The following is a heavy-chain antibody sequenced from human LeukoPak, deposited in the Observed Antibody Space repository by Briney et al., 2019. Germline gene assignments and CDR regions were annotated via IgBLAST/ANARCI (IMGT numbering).Heavy chain of an antibody. CDR1: GYSFTSYW. V-gene: IGHV5-51*01. CDR3: ARQPLGSMSYYYYMDV. D-gene: IGHD3-10*01. Sequence: KDGESLKISCKGSGYSFTSYWIGWVRQMPGKGLEWMGIIYPGDSDTRYSPSFQGQVTISADKPISTAYLQWSSLKASDTAMYYCARQPLGSMSYYYYMDVWGKGTTVTVSS. J-gene: IGHJ6*03. CDR2: IYPGDSDT.